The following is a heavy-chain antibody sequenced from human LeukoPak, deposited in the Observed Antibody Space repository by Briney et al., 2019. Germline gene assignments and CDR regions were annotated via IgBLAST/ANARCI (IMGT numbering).Heavy chain of an antibody. V-gene: IGHV4-34*01. D-gene: IGHD3-10*01. CDR2: INHSGST. CDR1: GGSFSGYY. J-gene: IGHJ6*03. Sequence: SETLSLTCAVYGGSFSGYYWSWIRQPPGKGLEWIGEINHSGSTNYNPSLKSRVTISVDTSKNQFSLKLSSVTAADTAVYYCARCRSGITMVRGVINCYYYMDVWGKGTTVTVSS. CDR3: ARCRSGITMVRGVINCYYYMDV.